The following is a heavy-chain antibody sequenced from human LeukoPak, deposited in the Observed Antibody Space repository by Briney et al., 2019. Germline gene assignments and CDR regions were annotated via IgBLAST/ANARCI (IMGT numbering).Heavy chain of an antibody. V-gene: IGHV3-23*01. J-gene: IGHJ4*02. CDR1: GFTFSTYA. D-gene: IGHD2-2*01. Sequence: PGGSLRLSCAASGFTFSTYAMTWVRQAPGKGLEWVSAISTSGGSTYYADSVKGRFTISRDNSKNTLYLQMNNLRAEDTAVYYCAKGAYCSSTSCYSDSWGQGTLVTVSS. CDR3: AKGAYCSSTSCYSDS. CDR2: ISTSGGST.